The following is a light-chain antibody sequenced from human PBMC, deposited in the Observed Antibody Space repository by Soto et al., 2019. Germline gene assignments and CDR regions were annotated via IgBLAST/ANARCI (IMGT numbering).Light chain of an antibody. Sequence: DVRMTQSPSSLSASVGDTITITCRASRTINTYLNWFQQNPWEPPRLLSYGASTLHDRVPSRFSGSGSGAYFTHTISGLKPQGFSSYHCQPPYHDISFGGGTKV. V-gene: IGKV1-39*02. CDR2: GAS. CDR3: QPPYHDIS. CDR1: RTINTY. J-gene: IGKJ4*01.